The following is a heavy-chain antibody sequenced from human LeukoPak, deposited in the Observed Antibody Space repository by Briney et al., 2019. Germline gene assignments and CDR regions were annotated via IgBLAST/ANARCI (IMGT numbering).Heavy chain of an antibody. CDR2: ISSSGSTI. CDR1: GFTFSSYE. Sequence: PGGSLRLSCAASGFTFSSYEMNWVRQAPGKGLEWVSYISSSGSTIYYADSVKGRFTISRDNAKNSLYLQMNSLRAEDTAVYYCARVRYYDSSADYWGQGTLVTVSS. D-gene: IGHD3-22*01. J-gene: IGHJ4*02. CDR3: ARVRYYDSSADY. V-gene: IGHV3-48*03.